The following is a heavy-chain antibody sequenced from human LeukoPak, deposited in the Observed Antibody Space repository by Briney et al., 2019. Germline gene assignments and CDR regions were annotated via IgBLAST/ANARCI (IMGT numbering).Heavy chain of an antibody. J-gene: IGHJ6*03. CDR3: ARDQRVGEWQQLVLGGYYYYYMDV. D-gene: IGHD6-13*01. Sequence: ASVKVSCKASGYTFTSYGISWVRQAPGQGLEWMGWISAYNGNTNYAQKLQGRVTMTTDTSTSTAYMELRSLRSDDTAVYYCARDQRVGEWQQLVLGGYYYYYMDVWGKGTTVTISS. V-gene: IGHV1-18*01. CDR2: ISAYNGNT. CDR1: GYTFTSYG.